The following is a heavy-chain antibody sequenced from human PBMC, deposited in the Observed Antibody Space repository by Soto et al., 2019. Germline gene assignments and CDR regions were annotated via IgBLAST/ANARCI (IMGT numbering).Heavy chain of an antibody. V-gene: IGHV4-59*01. D-gene: IGHD4-17*01. CDR1: GGSISSYY. CDR3: ARDRDYGDYLFDY. Sequence: SETLSLTCTVSGGSISSYYWSRIRQPPGKGLEWIGYIYYSGSTNYNPSLKSRVTISVDTSKNQFSLKLSSVTAADTAVYYCARDRDYGDYLFDYWGQGTLVTVSS. CDR2: IYYSGST. J-gene: IGHJ4*02.